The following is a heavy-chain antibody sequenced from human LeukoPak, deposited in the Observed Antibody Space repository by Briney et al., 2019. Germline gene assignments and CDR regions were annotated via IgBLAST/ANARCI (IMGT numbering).Heavy chain of an antibody. Sequence: ASVKVSCKASGYTFTGYYMHWVRQAPGQGLEWMGWINPNSGGTNYAQKFQGRVTMTRDTSISTAYMELSRLRSDDTAVYYCARDLGYCSGGSCSDYYGMDVWGQGTTVTVSS. CDR3: ARDLGYCSGGSCSDYYGMDV. CDR2: INPNSGGT. V-gene: IGHV1-2*02. CDR1: GYTFTGYY. J-gene: IGHJ6*02. D-gene: IGHD2-15*01.